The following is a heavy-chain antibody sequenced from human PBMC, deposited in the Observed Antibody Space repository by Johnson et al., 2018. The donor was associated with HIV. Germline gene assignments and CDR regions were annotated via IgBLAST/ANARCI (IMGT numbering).Heavy chain of an antibody. J-gene: IGHJ3*02. Sequence: VQLVESGGGVVQPGRSLRLSCAASGFTFSSYGMHWVRQAPGKGLEWVAVIWYDGSNKYYADSVKGRFTISRDNSKNTLYLQMNSLRAEDTAVYYCAFIEYSSLDAVDIWGQGTMVTVSS. V-gene: IGHV3-33*01. CDR1: GFTFSSYG. CDR3: AFIEYSSLDAVDI. D-gene: IGHD6-6*01. CDR2: IWYDGSNK.